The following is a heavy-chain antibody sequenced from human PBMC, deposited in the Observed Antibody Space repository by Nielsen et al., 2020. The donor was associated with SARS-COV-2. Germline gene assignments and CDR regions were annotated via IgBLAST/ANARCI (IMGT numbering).Heavy chain of an antibody. CDR3: AKDLLYGSGSYFNDAFDI. CDR2: ISGSGGST. D-gene: IGHD3-10*01. Sequence: GESLKISCAASGFTFSSYAMSWVRQAPGKGLEWVSAISGSGGSTYYADSVKGRFTISRDKSKNTLYLQMNSLRAEDTAVYYCAKDLLYGSGSYFNDAFDIWGQGTMVTVSS. CDR1: GFTFSSYA. V-gene: IGHV3-23*01. J-gene: IGHJ3*02.